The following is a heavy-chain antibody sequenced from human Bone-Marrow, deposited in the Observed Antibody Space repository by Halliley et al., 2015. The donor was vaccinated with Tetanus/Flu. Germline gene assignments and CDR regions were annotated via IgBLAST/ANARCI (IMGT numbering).Heavy chain of an antibody. CDR3: APGPPFTPGVALAS. D-gene: IGHD3-10*01. V-gene: IGHV3-21*06. Sequence: WLSSISRRGTYIYYADSVKGRFTISRDNAKNSLSLQMNSLRTEDTALYCCAPGPPFTPGVALASWGQGTLVTVSS. J-gene: IGHJ5*02. CDR2: ISRRGTYI.